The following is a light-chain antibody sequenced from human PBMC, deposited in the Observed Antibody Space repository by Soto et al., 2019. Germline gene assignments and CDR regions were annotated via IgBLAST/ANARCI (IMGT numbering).Light chain of an antibody. CDR1: QRLTSNY. Sequence: EVVLTQSPGTLSLSPGEGATLFCRATQRLTSNYLAWYQQRPGQAPRLRIYGASSRATGIPDRFRGSGSGTDFTLIISRLEPEDFAVYYCQQYGSSPSTFAQGTKLEIK. V-gene: IGKV3-20*01. CDR2: GAS. CDR3: QQYGSSPST. J-gene: IGKJ2*01.